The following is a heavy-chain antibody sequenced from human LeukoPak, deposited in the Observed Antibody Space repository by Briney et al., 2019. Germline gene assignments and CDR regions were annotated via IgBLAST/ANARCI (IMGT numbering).Heavy chain of an antibody. V-gene: IGHV5-51*01. CDR3: ASSSTMDGTYYYYMDV. CDR2: IYPGDSDT. Sequence: VESLKISCKGSGYSFTSYWIGWVRQMPGKGLEWMGIIYPGDSDTRYSPSFQGQVTISADKSISTAYLQWSSLKASDTAMYYCASSSTMDGTYYYYMDVWGKGTTVTVSS. D-gene: IGHD1-1*01. CDR1: GYSFTSYW. J-gene: IGHJ6*03.